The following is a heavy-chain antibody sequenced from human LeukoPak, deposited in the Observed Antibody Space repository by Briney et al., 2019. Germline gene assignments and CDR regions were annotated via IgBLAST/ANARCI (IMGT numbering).Heavy chain of an antibody. V-gene: IGHV4-39*07. CDR2: IYYSGST. CDR1: GGSISSSSYY. D-gene: IGHD2-8*02. CDR3: ARELEEYDAFDI. Sequence: SETLSLTCTVSGGSISSSSYYWGWIRQPPGKGLEWIGSIYYSGSTYYNPSLKSRVTISVDTSKNQFSLKLSSVTAADTAVYYCARELEEYDAFDIWGQGTMVTVSS. J-gene: IGHJ3*02.